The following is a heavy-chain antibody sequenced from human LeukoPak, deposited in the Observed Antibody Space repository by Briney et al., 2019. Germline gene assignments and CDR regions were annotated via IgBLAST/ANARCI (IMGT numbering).Heavy chain of an antibody. J-gene: IGHJ4*02. D-gene: IGHD5-12*01. CDR2: IYYSGST. V-gene: IGHV4-59*12. Sequence: SETLSLTCTVSGGSISSYYWSWIRQPPGKGLEWIGYIYYSGSTNYNPSLKSRVTISVDRSKNQFSLKLSSVTAADTAVYYCARGRGYSGYGGSFDYWGQGTLVTVSS. CDR3: ARGRGYSGYGGSFDY. CDR1: GGSISSYY.